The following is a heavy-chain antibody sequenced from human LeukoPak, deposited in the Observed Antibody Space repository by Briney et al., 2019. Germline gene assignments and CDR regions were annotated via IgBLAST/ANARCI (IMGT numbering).Heavy chain of an antibody. V-gene: IGHV3-9*01. CDR3: AKGKYYADKIFES. CDR2: ISWDSGSI. D-gene: IGHD3-3*01. Sequence: PGGSLRLSCAASGFTFDDYAMHWVRQAPGKGLEWVSSISWDSGSIGYVDSVKGRFAISRDNAKNSLYLEIDSLRLEDTAFYYCAKGKYYADKIFESWGQGTLVTVSS. CDR1: GFTFDDYA. J-gene: IGHJ4*02.